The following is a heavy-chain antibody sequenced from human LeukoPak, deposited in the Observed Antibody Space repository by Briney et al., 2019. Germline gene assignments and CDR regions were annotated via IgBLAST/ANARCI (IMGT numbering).Heavy chain of an antibody. D-gene: IGHD3-22*01. CDR2: IIPIFGTA. V-gene: IGHV1-69*13. J-gene: IGHJ4*02. Sequence: SVKVSCKASGYTFTSYGISWVRQAPGQGLEWMGGIIPIFGTANYAQKFQGRVTITADESTSTAYMELSSLRSEDTAVYYCARDVYDSSGYSPFYFDYWGQGTLVTVSS. CDR1: GYTFTSYG. CDR3: ARDVYDSSGYSPFYFDY.